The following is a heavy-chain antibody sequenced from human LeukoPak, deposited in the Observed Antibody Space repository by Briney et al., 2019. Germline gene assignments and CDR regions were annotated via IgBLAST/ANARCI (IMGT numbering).Heavy chain of an antibody. J-gene: IGHJ3*02. Sequence: ASVKVSCKASGYTFTSYDINWVRQATGQGLEWMGWMNPNSGNTGYAQKFQGRVTITRNTSISTAYMELSSLRSEDTAVYYCARAYYDFWSGPRAFDIWGQGTMVTVSS. V-gene: IGHV1-8*03. CDR3: ARAYYDFWSGPRAFDI. D-gene: IGHD3-3*01. CDR2: MNPNSGNT. CDR1: GYTFTSYD.